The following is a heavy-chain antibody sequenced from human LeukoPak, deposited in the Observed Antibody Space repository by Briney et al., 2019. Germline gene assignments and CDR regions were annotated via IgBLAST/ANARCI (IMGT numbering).Heavy chain of an antibody. D-gene: IGHD6-6*01. CDR3: AARPDRSSIDY. V-gene: IGHV1-2*06. CDR1: GYTFTGYY. J-gene: IGHJ4*02. Sequence: ASVKVSCKASGYTFTGYYMHWVRQAPGLGLEWMGRINPNSGGTNYAQKFQGRVTMTRDTSISTAYMELSRLRSDDTAVYYCAARPDRSSIDYWGQGTLVTVSS. CDR2: INPNSGGT.